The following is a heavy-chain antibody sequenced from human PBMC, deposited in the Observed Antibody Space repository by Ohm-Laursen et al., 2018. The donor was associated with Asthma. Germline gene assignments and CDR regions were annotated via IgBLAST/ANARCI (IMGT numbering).Heavy chain of an antibody. Sequence: SLRLSCAASGITFRNAWMSWVRQAPGKGLEWVGRIKSKTDGGTTDYAADVKGRFSFSRDDAKNTLYLQMNSLKTEDTAVYYCTTERLEWLTYFDYWGQGTLVTVSS. CDR1: GITFRNAW. V-gene: IGHV3-15*01. CDR3: TTERLEWLTYFDY. J-gene: IGHJ4*02. CDR2: IKSKTDGGTT. D-gene: IGHD3-3*01.